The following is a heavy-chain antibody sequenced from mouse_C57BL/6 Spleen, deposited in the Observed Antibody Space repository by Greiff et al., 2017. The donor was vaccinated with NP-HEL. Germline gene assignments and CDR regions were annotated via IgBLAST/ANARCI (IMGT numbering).Heavy chain of an antibody. CDR3: ARAPYSNYVVYFDY. D-gene: IGHD2-5*01. V-gene: IGHV1-18*01. Sequence: VQLHQSGPELVKPGASVKIPCKASGYTFTDYNMDWVKQSHGKSLEWIGDINPNNGGTIYNQKFKGKATLTVDKSSSTAYMELRSLTSEDTAVYYCARAPYSNYVVYFDYWGQGTTLTVSS. CDR2: INPNNGGT. J-gene: IGHJ2*01. CDR1: GYTFTDYN.